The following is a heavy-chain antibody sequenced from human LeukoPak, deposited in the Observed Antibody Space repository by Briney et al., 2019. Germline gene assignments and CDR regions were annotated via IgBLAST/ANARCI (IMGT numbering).Heavy chain of an antibody. CDR1: GGSISSSSYY. CDR2: IYYSGST. J-gene: IGHJ4*02. V-gene: IGHV4-39*01. Sequence: SETLSLTCTVSGGSISSSSYYWGWIRQPPGTGLEWIGSIYYSGSTYYNPSLKSRVTISVDTSQNHFPLKLSSLPAAAPAVYYFARQACSPPYYDFWSGYYCYFDYWGQGTLVTVSS. D-gene: IGHD3-3*01. CDR3: ARQACSPPYYDFWSGYYCYFDY.